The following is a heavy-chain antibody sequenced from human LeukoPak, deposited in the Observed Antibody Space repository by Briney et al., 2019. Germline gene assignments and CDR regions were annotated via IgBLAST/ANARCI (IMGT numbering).Heavy chain of an antibody. CDR2: IYYSGST. D-gene: IGHD2-2*01. J-gene: IGHJ4*02. CDR1: GGSISSYY. V-gene: IGHV4-59*08. CDR3: ARRHCSSTSCSYYFDY. Sequence: SSETLSLTCTVSGGSISSYYWSWLRQPPGKGLEWIGYIYYSGSTNYNPPLKSRVTISVDTSKNQFSLKLSSVTAADTAVYYCARRHCSSTSCSYYFDYWGQGTLVTVSS.